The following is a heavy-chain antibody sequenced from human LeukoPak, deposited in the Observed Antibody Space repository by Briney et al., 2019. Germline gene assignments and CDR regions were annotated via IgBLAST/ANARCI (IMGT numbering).Heavy chain of an antibody. V-gene: IGHV4-34*01. CDR3: ARGRKILTMVRGVSKNTWFDP. Sequence: SETLSLTCAVYSGSFSGYSWSWIRQPPGKGLEWVGEINHNGSTNYNPSLKSRVTISVDTSKNQFSLKLNSVTAADTAVYYCARGRKILTMVRGVSKNTWFDPWGRGPLVTVSS. CDR1: SGSFSGYS. D-gene: IGHD3-10*01. J-gene: IGHJ5*02. CDR2: INHNGST.